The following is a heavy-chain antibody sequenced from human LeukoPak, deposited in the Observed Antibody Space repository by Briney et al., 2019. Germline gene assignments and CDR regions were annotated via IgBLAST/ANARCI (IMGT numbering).Heavy chain of an antibody. Sequence: ASVKVSCKASGGTFSSYAISWVRQAPGQGLEWMGGFDPEDGETIYAQMFQGRVTMTEDTSTDTAYMELSSLRSEDTAVYYCATVGYCSSTSCSDYYGMDVWGQGTTVTVSS. J-gene: IGHJ6*02. V-gene: IGHV1-24*01. CDR1: GGTFSSYA. CDR3: ATVGYCSSTSCSDYYGMDV. CDR2: FDPEDGET. D-gene: IGHD2-2*01.